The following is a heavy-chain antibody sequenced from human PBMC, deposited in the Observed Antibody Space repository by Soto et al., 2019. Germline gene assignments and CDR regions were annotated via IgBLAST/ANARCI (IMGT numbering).Heavy chain of an antibody. CDR1: GGSISSGGYY. CDR3: ARTPKISRFYFDY. CDR2: IYYSGST. Sequence: SETLSLTCTFSGGSISSGGYYLSWIRQHPGKGLEWIGYIYYSGSTYYNPSLKSRVTISVDTSKNQFSLKLSSVTAADTAVYYCARTPKISRFYFDYWGQGTLVTVSS. J-gene: IGHJ4*02. V-gene: IGHV4-31*03. D-gene: IGHD2-15*01.